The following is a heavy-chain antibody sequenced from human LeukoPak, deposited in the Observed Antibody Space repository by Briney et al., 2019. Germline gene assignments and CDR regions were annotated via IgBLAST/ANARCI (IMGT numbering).Heavy chain of an antibody. CDR1: GFTFSSYA. D-gene: IGHD3-16*01. V-gene: IGHV3-49*04. Sequence: PGGSLRLSCAASGFTFSSYAMSWVRQAPGKGLEWVGFIRSKAYGGTTDYAASVKGRFTISRDDSKSIAYLQMNSLKTEDTAVYYCTRDNREPRGGVAWGYYYYMDVWGKGTTVTISS. J-gene: IGHJ6*03. CDR3: TRDNREPRGGVAWGYYYYMDV. CDR2: IRSKAYGGTT.